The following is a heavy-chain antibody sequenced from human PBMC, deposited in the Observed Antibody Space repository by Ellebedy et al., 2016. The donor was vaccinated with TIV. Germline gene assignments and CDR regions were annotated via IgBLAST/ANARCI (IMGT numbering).Heavy chain of an antibody. V-gene: IGHV3-48*04. Sequence: GESLKISXAASGFTFSDYSMNWVRQAPGKGLEWVSYIYSSTSIYYADSVKGRFTISGDNAKNSLYLQMNSLRAEDTAVYYCARAICGGDCSSGRRYLDLWGRGTLVTVSS. CDR3: ARAICGGDCSSGRRYLDL. CDR1: GFTFSDYS. D-gene: IGHD2-21*02. J-gene: IGHJ2*01. CDR2: IYSSTSI.